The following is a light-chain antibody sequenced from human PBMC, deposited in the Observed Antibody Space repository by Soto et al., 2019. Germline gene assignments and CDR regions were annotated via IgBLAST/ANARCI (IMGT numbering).Light chain of an antibody. CDR3: SSYAGSNNVV. Sequence: PGQSVTISCTGTSSDVGGYNYVSWYQQHPGKAPKLMIYEVSKRPSGVPDRFSGSKSGNTASLTVSGLQAEDEADYYCSSYAGSNNVVFGGGTKLTVL. V-gene: IGLV2-8*01. CDR2: EVS. CDR1: SSDVGGYNY. J-gene: IGLJ2*01.